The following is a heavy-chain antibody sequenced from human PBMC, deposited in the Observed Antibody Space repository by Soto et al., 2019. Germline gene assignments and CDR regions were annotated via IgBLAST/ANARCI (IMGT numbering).Heavy chain of an antibody. Sequence: QVQLVQSGAEVKKPGASVKVSCKASGYTFTSYYMHWVRQAPGQGLEWMGIINPSGGDTSYAQELQARITMTSDTSTNTADMELSSLRSADTAVYYCALASFDYWGQGTLVTVSS. J-gene: IGHJ4*02. CDR2: INPSGGDT. V-gene: IGHV1-46*03. D-gene: IGHD2-21*01. CDR1: GYTFTSYY. CDR3: ALASFDY.